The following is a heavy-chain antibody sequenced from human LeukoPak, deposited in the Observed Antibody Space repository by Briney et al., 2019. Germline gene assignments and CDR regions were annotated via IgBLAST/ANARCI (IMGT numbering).Heavy chain of an antibody. J-gene: IGHJ6*03. V-gene: IGHV3-30-3*01. CDR2: ISSTGPNT. CDR1: GFAFSSYS. CDR3: ARVYYDFSSYYMDV. Sequence: GGSLRLSCASSGFAFSSYSMHWVRQAPGKGLEWVAVISSTGPNTYYAVSVKGRFTISRDISKNTLYLQMNNLRADDTAVYYCARVYYDFSSYYMDVWGKGTTVTVSS. D-gene: IGHD3-3*01.